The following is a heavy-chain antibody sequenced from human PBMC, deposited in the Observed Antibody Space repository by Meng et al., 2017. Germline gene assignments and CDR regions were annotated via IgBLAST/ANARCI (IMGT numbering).Heavy chain of an antibody. D-gene: IGHD6-13*01. CDR3: ARDEDISAAGKLFGDY. V-gene: IGHV1-2*06. CDR1: GYNFPDYY. CDR2: IDPKSGDT. Sequence: QVALVPSGAEGKKPGASVKVSCKPSGYNFPDYYIHWVRQAPGQGLEWMGRIDPKSGDTHYAQKFQGRVTMTGDTSIGTAYMELRGLRSDDTAVYFCARDEDISAAGKLFGDYWGQGTLVTVSS. J-gene: IGHJ4*02.